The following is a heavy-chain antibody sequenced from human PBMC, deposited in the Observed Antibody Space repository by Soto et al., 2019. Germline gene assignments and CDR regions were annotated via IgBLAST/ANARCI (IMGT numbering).Heavy chain of an antibody. CDR1: GDSIRSYY. CDR3: PRCFRGHCPSRPEEQYYFET. J-gene: IGHJ4*02. Sequence: SETLSLTCTVSGDSIRSYYWSWIRQPPGKGLEWICYIYYSGYTSYNPSRKSRVTISVDTSKNQFSLKLNSVPSEDTSVHYCPRCFRGHCPSRPEEQYYFETWGQGALVTVSS. V-gene: IGHV4-59*01. CDR2: IYYSGYT. D-gene: IGHD6-6*01.